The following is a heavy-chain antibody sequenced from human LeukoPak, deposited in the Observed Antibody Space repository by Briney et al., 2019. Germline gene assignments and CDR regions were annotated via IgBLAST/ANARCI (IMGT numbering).Heavy chain of an antibody. D-gene: IGHD2-2*02. CDR3: ARNSLYCSSTTCYIYWFDP. V-gene: IGHV1-18*01. J-gene: IGHJ5*02. CDR2: IRAYNGNT. Sequence: ASVKVSCKASGYTFTSYGITWVRQAPGQGLEWMGWIRAYNGNTNYAQKLQGRVTVTTDTSTSTAYMELRSLRFDDTAVYYCARNSLYCSSTTCYIYWFDPWGQGTLVTVSS. CDR1: GYTFTSYG.